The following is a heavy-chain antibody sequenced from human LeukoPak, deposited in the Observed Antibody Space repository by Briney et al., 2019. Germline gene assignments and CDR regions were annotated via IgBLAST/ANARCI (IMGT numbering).Heavy chain of an antibody. D-gene: IGHD1-26*01. CDR1: GGSISSYY. CDR3: ARVHSGSYYADYYYYMDV. Sequence: SETLSLTCAVYGGSISSYYWSWIRQPPGKGLEWIGYIYYSGSTNYNPSLKSRVTISVDTSKNQFSLKLSSVTAADTAVYYCARVHSGSYYADYYYYMDVWGKGTTVTVSS. CDR2: IYYSGST. V-gene: IGHV4-59*01. J-gene: IGHJ6*03.